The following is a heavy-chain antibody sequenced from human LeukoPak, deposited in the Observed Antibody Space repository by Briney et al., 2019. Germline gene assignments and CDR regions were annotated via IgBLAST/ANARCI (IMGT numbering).Heavy chain of an antibody. Sequence: PGGSLRLSCAASGFTFSSYEMNWVRQAPGKGLEWVSYISSSGSTIYYADSAKGRFTISRDNAKNSLYLQMNSLRAEDTAVYYCARDLGIAVAGYFDYWGQGTLVTVSS. J-gene: IGHJ4*02. D-gene: IGHD6-19*01. CDR3: ARDLGIAVAGYFDY. CDR1: GFTFSSYE. CDR2: ISSSGSTI. V-gene: IGHV3-48*03.